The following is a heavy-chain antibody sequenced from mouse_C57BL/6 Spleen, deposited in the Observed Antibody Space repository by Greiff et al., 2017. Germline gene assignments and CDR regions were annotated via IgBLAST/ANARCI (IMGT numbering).Heavy chain of an antibody. Sequence: QVQLQQPGAELVRPGSSVKLSCKASGYTFTSYWMHWVKQRPIQGLEWIGNIDPSDSETHYNQKFKDKATLTVDKSSSTAYMQLSSLTSEDSAVYYCARSDGYDLYYAMDYWGQGTSVTVSS. J-gene: IGHJ4*01. V-gene: IGHV1-52*01. CDR1: GYTFTSYW. CDR2: IDPSDSET. D-gene: IGHD2-2*01. CDR3: ARSDGYDLYYAMDY.